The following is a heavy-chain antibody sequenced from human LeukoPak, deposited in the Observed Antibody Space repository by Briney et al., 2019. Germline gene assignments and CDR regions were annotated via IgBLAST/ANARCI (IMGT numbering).Heavy chain of an antibody. CDR3: TSNTDIPPTYYYYYYMDV. CDR1: GFTFSGSA. Sequence: PGGSLRLSCAASGFTFSGSAMHWVRQASGKGLEWVGRIRSKANSYATAYAASVKGRFTISRDDSKNTAYLQMNSLKTEDTAVYYCTSNTDIPPTYYYYYYMDVWGKGTTVTISS. J-gene: IGHJ6*03. D-gene: IGHD3-9*01. CDR2: IRSKANSYAT. V-gene: IGHV3-73*01.